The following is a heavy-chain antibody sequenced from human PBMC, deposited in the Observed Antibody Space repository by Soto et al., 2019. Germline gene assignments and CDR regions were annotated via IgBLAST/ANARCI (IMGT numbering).Heavy chain of an antibody. CDR1: GFTFSTDT. CDR3: AKGLAELERRLLTYYYGMDV. J-gene: IGHJ6*02. Sequence: PGGSLRLSCVASGFTFSTDTMNWVRQAPGKGLEWVAHISTSGATRYYADSVKGRFTISRDNAKTSLYLQMDSLRNEDTAVYYCAKGLAELERRLLTYYYGMDVWGQGTTVTVSS. V-gene: IGHV3-48*02. D-gene: IGHD1-1*01. CDR2: ISTSGATR.